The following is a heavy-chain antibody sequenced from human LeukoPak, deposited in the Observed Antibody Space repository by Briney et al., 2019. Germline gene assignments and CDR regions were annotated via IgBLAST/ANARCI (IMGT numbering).Heavy chain of an antibody. Sequence: ASVKVSCKASGYTFTSYGISWVRQAPGQGLEWMGGIIPIFGTANYAQKFQGRVTITADESTSTAYMELSSLRSEDTAVYYCARDRSPGGPRPYYFDYWGQGTLVTVSS. J-gene: IGHJ4*02. D-gene: IGHD3-10*01. CDR2: IIPIFGTA. V-gene: IGHV1-69*13. CDR3: ARDRSPGGPRPYYFDY. CDR1: GYTFTSYG.